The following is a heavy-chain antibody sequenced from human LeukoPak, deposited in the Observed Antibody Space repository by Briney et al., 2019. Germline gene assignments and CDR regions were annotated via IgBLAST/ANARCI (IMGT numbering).Heavy chain of an antibody. V-gene: IGHV3-30*18. D-gene: IGHD6-19*01. Sequence: AGGSLRLSCAASGFTFSSYGMHWVRQAPGKGLEWVAVISYDGSNKYYADSVKGRFTISRDNSKNTLYLQMNSLRAEDTAVYYCAKDREAVAGRTPDYWGQGTLVTVSS. CDR3: AKDREAVAGRTPDY. CDR1: GFTFSSYG. J-gene: IGHJ4*02. CDR2: ISYDGSNK.